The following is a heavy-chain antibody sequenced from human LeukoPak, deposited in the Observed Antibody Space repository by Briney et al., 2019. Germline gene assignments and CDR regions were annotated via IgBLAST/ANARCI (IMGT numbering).Heavy chain of an antibody. Sequence: ASVKVSCKASGYTFTSYYMHWVQQAPGQGLEWMGIINPSGGSTSYAQKFQGRVTMTRDTSTSTVYMELGSLRSEDTAVYYCARDGVVSSLVRGVIPYGNFDYWGQGTLVTVSS. D-gene: IGHD3-10*01. J-gene: IGHJ4*02. CDR2: INPSGGST. CDR3: ARDGVVSSLVRGVIPYGNFDY. V-gene: IGHV1-46*01. CDR1: GYTFTSYY.